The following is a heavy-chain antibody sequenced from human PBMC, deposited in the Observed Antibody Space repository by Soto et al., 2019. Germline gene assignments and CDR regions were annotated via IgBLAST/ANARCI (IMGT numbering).Heavy chain of an antibody. CDR2: INPDNGNT. J-gene: IGHJ4*01. CDR3: ARDSTAMIVSSFDY. CDR1: GYTFTRYT. Sequence: ASVKVSCKASGYTFTRYTMNWVRQAPGQRLEWMGWINPDNGNTKSSQKFQDRVIITRDTSASTAYMDLSSLRSEDTAVYYCARDSTAMIVSSFDYWGQGTLVTVSS. V-gene: IGHV1-3*01. D-gene: IGHD5-18*01.